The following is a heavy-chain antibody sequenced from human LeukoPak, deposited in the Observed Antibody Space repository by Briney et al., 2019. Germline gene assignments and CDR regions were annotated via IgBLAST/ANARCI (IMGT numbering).Heavy chain of an antibody. V-gene: IGHV3-33*08. D-gene: IGHD3-22*01. Sequence: PGGSLRLSCAASGFTVSSNFMHWVRQAPGKGLEWVAVIWYDGSNKYYADSVKGRFTISRDNSKNTLYLQMNSLRAEDTAVYYCAREVARSTMIPWGYYFDYWGQGTLVTVSS. CDR2: IWYDGSNK. J-gene: IGHJ4*02. CDR3: AREVARSTMIPWGYYFDY. CDR1: GFTVSSNF.